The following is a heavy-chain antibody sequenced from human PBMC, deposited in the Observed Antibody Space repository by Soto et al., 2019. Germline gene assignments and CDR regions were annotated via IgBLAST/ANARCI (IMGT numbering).Heavy chain of an antibody. V-gene: IGHV2-26*04. D-gene: IGHD6-13*01. CDR3: ASTYSSSWYWCDP. Sequence: QVTVKESGPVLVKPTETLTLTCTVSGFSLSNAGLGVSWIRQPPGKALEWLAHIFSNDEKSYSTSLKSRLTISXDXXKSHVVLTMTNMYPVDTATYYCASTYSSSWYWCDPWGQGTLVTVSS. CDR1: GFSLSNAGLG. J-gene: IGHJ5*02. CDR2: IFSNDEK.